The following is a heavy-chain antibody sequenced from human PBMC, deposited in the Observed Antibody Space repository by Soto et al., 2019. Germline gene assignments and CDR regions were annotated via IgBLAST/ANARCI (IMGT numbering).Heavy chain of an antibody. J-gene: IGHJ6*02. CDR3: AGALENPYFYYGLNV. CDR2: IYYSGST. Sequence: SETLSLTCTVSGGSISTYYWSWIRQPPGKGLEWIGYIYYSGSTSYNPSLKSRVTISVDNSKNTLYLQMNSLRVEDTATYYCAGALENPYFYYGLNVWGQGTTVTVSS. V-gene: IGHV4-59*01. CDR1: GGSISTYY. D-gene: IGHD1-1*01.